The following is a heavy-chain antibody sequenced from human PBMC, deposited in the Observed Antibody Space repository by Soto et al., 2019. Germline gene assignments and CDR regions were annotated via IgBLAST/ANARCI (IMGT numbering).Heavy chain of an antibody. CDR1: GFTFSSYA. V-gene: IGHV3-23*01. Sequence: EVQLLESGGGLVQPGGSLRLSCAASGFTFSSYAMSWVRQAPGKGLEWVSGISGSGGSTYYADSVKGRFTISRDNSKNTLYLQMDSPRAEDTAVYYCAKDWGRCNWYNRFDPWGQGTLVTVSS. D-gene: IGHD2-15*01. CDR2: ISGSGGST. CDR3: AKDWGRCNWYNRFDP. J-gene: IGHJ5*02.